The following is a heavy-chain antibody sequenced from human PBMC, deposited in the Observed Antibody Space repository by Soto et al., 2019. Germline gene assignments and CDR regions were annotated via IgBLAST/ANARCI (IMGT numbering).Heavy chain of an antibody. D-gene: IGHD6-13*01. CDR3: ARAPSWYMFDY. J-gene: IGHJ4*02. Sequence: SVKVSCKASGYTFTTYARPWVRQAPGQRLEWMGWINAANGNTKYSQKFQGRVTITRDTSASTAYMELSSLRSEDTAVYYCARAPSWYMFDYWGQGTLVTVSS. CDR1: GYTFTTYA. CDR2: INAANGNT. V-gene: IGHV1-3*01.